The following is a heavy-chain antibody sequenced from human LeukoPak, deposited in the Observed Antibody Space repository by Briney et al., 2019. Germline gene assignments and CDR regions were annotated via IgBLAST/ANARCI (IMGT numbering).Heavy chain of an antibody. Sequence: GGSLRLSCAASGFTFSSYSMNWVRQAPGKGLERVSSISSSSSYIYYADSVRGRFTISRDNAKNSLYLQMNSLRAEDTAVYYCAREGDYGSGSYYPPYYYYYMDVWGKGTTVTISS. CDR3: AREGDYGSGSYYPPYYYYYMDV. CDR1: GFTFSSYS. CDR2: ISSSSSYI. J-gene: IGHJ6*03. D-gene: IGHD3-10*01. V-gene: IGHV3-21*01.